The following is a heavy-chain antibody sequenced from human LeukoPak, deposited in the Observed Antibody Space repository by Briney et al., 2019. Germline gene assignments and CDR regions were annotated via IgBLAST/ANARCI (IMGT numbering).Heavy chain of an antibody. CDR2: INPSGGST. J-gene: IGHJ4*02. V-gene: IGHV1-46*01. D-gene: IGHD2-2*02. CDR3: ARVVSRYCSSTSCYTRGGYFDY. Sequence: ASVKVSCKASGYTFTSYYMHWVRQAPGQGLEWMGIINPSGGSTSYAQKFQGRVTMTRDMSTSTVYMELSSLRSEDAAVYYCARVVSRYCSSTSCYTRGGYFDYWGQGTLVTVSS. CDR1: GYTFTSYY.